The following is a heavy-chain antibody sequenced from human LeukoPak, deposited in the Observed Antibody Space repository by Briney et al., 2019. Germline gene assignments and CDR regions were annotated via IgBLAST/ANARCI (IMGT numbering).Heavy chain of an antibody. CDR2: IYANEKT. CDR3: AGYDNSGQYYVGRAFDI. J-gene: IGHJ3*02. Sequence: PGGSLRLSCAASGFSVSSHYMTWVRQPPGKGLDWVSIIYANEKTFYAESVKGRFIISRDGSKNTLYLQMNSLRTGDTAIYYCAGYDNSGQYYVGRAFDIWGQGTMVAVSS. D-gene: IGHD3-22*01. V-gene: IGHV3-53*01. CDR1: GFSVSSHY.